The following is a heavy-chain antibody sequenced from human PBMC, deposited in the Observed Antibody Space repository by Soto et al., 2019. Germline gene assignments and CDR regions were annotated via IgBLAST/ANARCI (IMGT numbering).Heavy chain of an antibody. Sequence: AASVKVSCKASGYTFTSYAIHWVRQAPGQRLEWMGWINAGNGNTKYSQKFQGRVTITRDTSASTAYMELSSLRSEDTAVYYCARGRAGLGWFDPWGQGTLVTVSS. CDR1: GYTFTSYA. CDR2: INAGNGNT. V-gene: IGHV1-3*01. J-gene: IGHJ5*02. D-gene: IGHD6-19*01. CDR3: ARGRAGLGWFDP.